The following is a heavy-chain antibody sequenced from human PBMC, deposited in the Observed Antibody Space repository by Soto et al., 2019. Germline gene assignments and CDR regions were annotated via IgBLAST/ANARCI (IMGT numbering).Heavy chain of an antibody. CDR3: ARLYGYCIRNSCHGHYAMDV. V-gene: IGHV4-39*01. CDR1: YYSISSSNW. CDR2: IYYSGST. D-gene: IGHD2-2*01. Sequence: SETLSHTCTVSYYSISSSNWCGWIRRPPGKGLDWIGSIYYSGSTYYNPSLNSRVTVSVDTSKNQFSLKVTSVTAADTAVYYCARLYGYCIRNSCHGHYAMDVWGQGTTVTVSS. J-gene: IGHJ6*02.